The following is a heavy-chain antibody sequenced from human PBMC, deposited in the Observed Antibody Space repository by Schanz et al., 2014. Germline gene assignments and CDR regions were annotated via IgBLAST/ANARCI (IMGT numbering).Heavy chain of an antibody. CDR3: ARDGHSSNWRSYFFYGLDV. CDR2: INPNSGGT. Sequence: QVQLVQSGAEVKKPGASVKVSCKASGYTFTGYYMHWVRQAPGQGLEWMGRINPNSGGTNYAQKFQGRVTMTWDTPPSTAYMELRRLRSDDTAIYYCARDGHSSNWRSYFFYGLDVWGQGTTVTVSS. CDR1: GYTFTGYY. J-gene: IGHJ6*02. V-gene: IGHV1-2*06. D-gene: IGHD6-13*01.